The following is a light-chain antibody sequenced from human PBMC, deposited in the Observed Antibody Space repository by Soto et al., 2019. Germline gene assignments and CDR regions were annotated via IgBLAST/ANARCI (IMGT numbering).Light chain of an antibody. V-gene: IGKV3-15*01. CDR1: QSVSSN. CDR3: QHFNNWPLT. J-gene: IGKJ4*01. CDR2: GAS. Sequence: EIVLTQSPDTLSLSPGDRVTLSFRASQSVSSNLAWYQHKPGQAPRLLIYGASTRATGIPARFSGSGSGTECTLTINSLQSEDFAVYYCQHFNNWPLTFGGGTKVDIK.